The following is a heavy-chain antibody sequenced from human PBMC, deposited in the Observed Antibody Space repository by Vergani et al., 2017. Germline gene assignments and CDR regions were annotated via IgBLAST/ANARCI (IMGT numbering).Heavy chain of an antibody. CDR3: ARQERIATLRGSWFDP. CDR2: IYPGDSDT. Sequence: EVQLVQSGAEVKKPGESLKISCKGSGYSFTSYWIAWLRQMPGKGLEWMGIIYPGDSDTSYSPSFQGKVTISADKSISTAYLQWSGLKASDTAMYYCARQERIATLRGSWFDPWGQGTLVTVSS. CDR1: GYSFTSYW. V-gene: IGHV5-51*01. D-gene: IGHD6-6*01. J-gene: IGHJ5*02.